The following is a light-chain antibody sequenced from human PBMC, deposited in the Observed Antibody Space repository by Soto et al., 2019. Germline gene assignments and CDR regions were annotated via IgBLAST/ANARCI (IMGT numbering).Light chain of an antibody. CDR2: GAS. CDR1: QSVNSN. V-gene: IGKV3-15*01. CDR3: QQYNDWPLT. J-gene: IGKJ3*01. Sequence: EIVMTQSPPTLSVSPGERATLSCRASQSVNSNLAWYQQKPGQAPRLLIYGASTRATGIPARFSVSGSGTEFTLTISSLQSEDFAVYYCQQYNDWPLTFGPGTKGDVK.